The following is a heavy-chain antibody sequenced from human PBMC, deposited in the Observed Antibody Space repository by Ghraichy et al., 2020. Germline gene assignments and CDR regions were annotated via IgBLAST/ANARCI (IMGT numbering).Heavy chain of an antibody. Sequence: ASVKVSCKASGYTFTSYGISWVRQAPGQGLEWMGWISAYNGNTNYAQKLQGRVTMTTDTSTNTAYMELRSLRSDDTAVYYCARGSGIEGTTLDDYWGQGTLVTVSS. CDR2: ISAYNGNT. V-gene: IGHV1-18*04. CDR1: GYTFTSYG. J-gene: IGHJ4*02. CDR3: ARGSGIEGTTLDDY. D-gene: IGHD1-7*01.